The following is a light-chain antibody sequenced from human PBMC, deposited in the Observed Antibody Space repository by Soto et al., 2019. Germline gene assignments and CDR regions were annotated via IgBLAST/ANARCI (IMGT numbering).Light chain of an antibody. Sequence: QSVLTQPPSASGSPGQSVTISCTGTSSDDGGYNYVSWYQQYPGRAPKLMIYEVTKRPSGFPDSFSGSKSGNTASLTVSGLQAEDEADYYCSSYAASNNFYFVFGGGTKVTVL. CDR1: SSDDGGYNY. CDR3: SSYAASNNFYFV. CDR2: EVT. V-gene: IGLV2-8*01. J-gene: IGLJ3*02.